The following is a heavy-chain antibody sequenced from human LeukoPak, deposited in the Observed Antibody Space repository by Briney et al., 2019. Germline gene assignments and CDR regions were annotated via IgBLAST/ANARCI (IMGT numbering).Heavy chain of an antibody. CDR1: GGSMSRSSYY. Sequence: SETLSLTCTVSGGSMSRSSYYWGWIRQPPGKGLEWIANVYYSGSTYYNPSLKSRVTISVDTSKNQFSLKLSSVTAADTAVYYCAHSQYYDYVWGSYRPFDYWGQGTLVTVSS. CDR3: AHSQYYDYVWGSYRPFDY. J-gene: IGHJ4*02. CDR2: VYYSGST. V-gene: IGHV4-39*01. D-gene: IGHD3-16*02.